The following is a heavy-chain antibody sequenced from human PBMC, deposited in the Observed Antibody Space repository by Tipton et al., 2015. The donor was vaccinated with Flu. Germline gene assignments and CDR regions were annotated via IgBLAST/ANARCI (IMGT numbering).Heavy chain of an antibody. Sequence: QLVQSGAEVKEPGESLKISCRGSGYSFTNYWIGWVRQMPGKGLEWMGIIYLGDSDTRYSPSFQGQVTFSADKSVNTAYLQWTSLKASDTATYFCVRQNCGGDCYPDYWGQGTLVTVSS. V-gene: IGHV5-51*01. CDR3: VRQNCGGDCYPDY. CDR2: IYLGDSDT. J-gene: IGHJ4*02. CDR1: GYSFTNYW. D-gene: IGHD2-21*02.